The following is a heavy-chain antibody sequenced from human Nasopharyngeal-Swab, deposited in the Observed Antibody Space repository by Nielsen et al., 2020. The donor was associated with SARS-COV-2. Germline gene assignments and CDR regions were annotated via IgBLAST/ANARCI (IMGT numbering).Heavy chain of an antibody. CDR2: INHSGST. J-gene: IGHJ4*02. CDR1: GGSFSGYY. D-gene: IGHD4-17*01. CDR3: ARGGWGDYPDY. Sequence: SETLSLTCAVYGGSFSGYYWSWIRQPPGKGLEWIGEINHSGSTSYNPSLKSRVTISVDTSKNQFSLKLSSVTAADTAVYYCARGGWGDYPDYWGQGTLVTVSS. V-gene: IGHV4-34*01.